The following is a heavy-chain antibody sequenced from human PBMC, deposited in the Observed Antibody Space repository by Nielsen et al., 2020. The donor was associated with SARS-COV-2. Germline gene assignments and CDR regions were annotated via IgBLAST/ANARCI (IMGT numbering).Heavy chain of an antibody. CDR3: AKDLSGSYISVELRAY. D-gene: IGHD1-26*01. Sequence: GESLKISCAASGFTFSSYAMSWVRQAPGKGLEWVSAISGSGGSTYYADSVKGRFTISRDNSKNTLYLQMNSLRAEDTAVYYCAKDLSGSYISVELRAYWGQGTLVTVSS. CDR1: GFTFSSYA. J-gene: IGHJ4*02. V-gene: IGHV3-23*01. CDR2: ISGSGGST.